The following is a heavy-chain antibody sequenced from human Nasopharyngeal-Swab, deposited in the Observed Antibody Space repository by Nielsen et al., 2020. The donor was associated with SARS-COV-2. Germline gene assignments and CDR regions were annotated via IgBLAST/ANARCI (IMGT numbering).Heavy chain of an antibody. CDR2: IYSGGST. V-gene: IGHV3-53*01. CDR1: GFTVSSNY. Sequence: GESLKISCAASGFTVSSNYMSWVRQAPGKGLEWVPVIYSGGSTYYADSVKGRFTISRDNSKNTLYLQMNSLRAEDTAVYYCARVSIRFGEYSLYYYGMDVWGQGTTVTVSS. J-gene: IGHJ6*02. CDR3: ARVSIRFGEYSLYYYGMDV. D-gene: IGHD3-10*01.